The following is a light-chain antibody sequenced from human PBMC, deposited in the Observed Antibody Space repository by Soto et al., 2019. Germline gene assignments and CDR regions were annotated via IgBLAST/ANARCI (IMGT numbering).Light chain of an antibody. Sequence: QSVLTQPPSVSEAPGQRVTISCTGSSSNIGAGYEAHWYQQVPGTAPKLLIYENNNRPSGVPDRFSGSKSGSSASLAITGLHAEAEAEYYCQSYDSSLSGYVFGTGTKLTVL. V-gene: IGLV1-40*01. CDR3: QSYDSSLSGYV. J-gene: IGLJ1*01. CDR2: ENN. CDR1: SSNIGAGYE.